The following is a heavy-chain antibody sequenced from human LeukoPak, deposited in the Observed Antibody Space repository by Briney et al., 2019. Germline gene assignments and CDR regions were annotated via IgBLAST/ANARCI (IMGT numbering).Heavy chain of an antibody. CDR3: ATGSVVVISGALDY. D-gene: IGHD3-22*01. J-gene: IGHJ4*02. CDR2: ISGSGGST. V-gene: IGHV3-23*01. Sequence: PGGSLRLSCAASGFTFSSHWMSWVRQAPGKGLEWVSAISGSGGSTYYADSVKGRFTISRDNSKNTLYLQMNSLRAEDTAVYYCATGSVVVISGALDYWGQGTLVTVSS. CDR1: GFTFSSHW.